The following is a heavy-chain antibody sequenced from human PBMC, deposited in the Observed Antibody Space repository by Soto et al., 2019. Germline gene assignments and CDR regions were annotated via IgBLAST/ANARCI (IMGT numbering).Heavy chain of an antibody. J-gene: IGHJ6*02. CDR2: IYPGDSDT. V-gene: IGHV5-51*01. D-gene: IGHD3-3*01. CDR1: GYSFTSYW. CDR3: ARHPTILGRSDGMDV. Sequence: GESLRISCKGSGYSFTSYWIGWVRQMPGKGLEWMGIIYPGDSDTRYSPSFQGQVTISADKSISTAYLQWSSLKASDTAMYYCARHPTILGRSDGMDVWGQGTTVTVSS.